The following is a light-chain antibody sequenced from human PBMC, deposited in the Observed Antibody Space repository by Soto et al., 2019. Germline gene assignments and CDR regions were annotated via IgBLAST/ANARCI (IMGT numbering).Light chain of an antibody. J-gene: IGLJ3*02. CDR1: ISDIGSYNN. CDR2: GVT. Sequence: AVTQPSSLSGSPGQTITISCTGTISDIGSYNNVAWYQKHPGKAPRVMIFGVTKRPSGISNRFFGSKSGSTASLTISGLQAEDEADYFCFSYAGSRLWAFGGGTKVTVL. V-gene: IGLV2-23*02. CDR3: FSYAGSRLWA.